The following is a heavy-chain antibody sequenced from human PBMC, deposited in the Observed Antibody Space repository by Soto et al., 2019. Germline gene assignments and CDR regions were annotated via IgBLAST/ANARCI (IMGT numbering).Heavy chain of an antibody. Sequence: QVQLVQSGAEVKKPGASVKVSCKASGYTFTSYDINWVRQATGQGLELMGWMNPNSGNTGYAQQFQGRVTMSRNTSISTAYMELSSLRSEDTAVYYCARLVLGYSSSYYYGMDVWGQGTTVTVSS. CDR1: GYTFTSYD. J-gene: IGHJ6*02. CDR3: ARLVLGYSSSYYYGMDV. V-gene: IGHV1-8*01. CDR2: MNPNSGNT. D-gene: IGHD6-13*01.